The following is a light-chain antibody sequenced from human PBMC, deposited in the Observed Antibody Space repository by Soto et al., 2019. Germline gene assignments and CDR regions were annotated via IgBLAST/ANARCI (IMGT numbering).Light chain of an antibody. CDR1: QTIFNTSSNKNY. V-gene: IGKV4-1*01. CDR3: QQYYSTPFT. J-gene: IGKJ3*01. Sequence: DIVLTQSPDSLAVSLGERATIHCKSSQTIFNTSSNKNYLAWYQQRPGQPPKLIIYWASDRESGVPNRFSGSGSGTDFTLTISGLQAEDVAVYYCQQYYSTPFTFGPGTRLDIK. CDR2: WAS.